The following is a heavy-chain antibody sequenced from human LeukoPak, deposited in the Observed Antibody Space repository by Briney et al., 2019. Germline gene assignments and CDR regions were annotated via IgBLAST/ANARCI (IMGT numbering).Heavy chain of an antibody. CDR2: ISGSGGST. V-gene: IGHV3-23*01. J-gene: IGHJ4*02. CDR3: AKYTPTVTTQRGYFDY. CDR1: GFTFSSYA. D-gene: IGHD4-17*01. Sequence: GGSLRLSCAASGFTFSSYAMSWVRQAPGEGLEWVSAISGSGGSTYYADSVKGRFTISRDNSKNTLYLQMNSLRAEDTAVYYCAKYTPTVTTQRGYFDYWGQGTLVTVSS.